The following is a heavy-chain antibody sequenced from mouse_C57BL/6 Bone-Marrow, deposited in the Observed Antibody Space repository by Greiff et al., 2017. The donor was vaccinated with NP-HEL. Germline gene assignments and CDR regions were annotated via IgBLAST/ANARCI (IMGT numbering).Heavy chain of an antibody. V-gene: IGHV1-54*01. J-gene: IGHJ2*01. CDR1: GYAFTNYL. CDR3: ARTVVATSYFDY. CDR2: INPGSGGT. Sequence: QVHVKQSGAELVRPGTSVKVSCKASGYAFTNYLIEWVKQRPGQGLEWIGVINPGSGGTNYNEKFKGKATLTADKSSSTAYMQLSSLTSEDSAVYFCARTVVATSYFDYWGQGTTLTVSS. D-gene: IGHD1-1*01.